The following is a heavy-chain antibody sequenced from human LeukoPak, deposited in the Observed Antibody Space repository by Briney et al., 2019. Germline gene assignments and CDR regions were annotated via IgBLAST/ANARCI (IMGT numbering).Heavy chain of an antibody. Sequence: GESLKISSKGAGYSFTSYWSGWVSQMPGKGLEWMGIIYPGDSDTRYSPSFQGQVTISADKSISTAYLQWSSLKASDTAMYYCAIVRYFDWLSFDYWGQGTLVTVSS. CDR1: GYSFTSYW. D-gene: IGHD3-9*01. CDR2: IYPGDSDT. V-gene: IGHV5-51*01. J-gene: IGHJ4*02. CDR3: AIVRYFDWLSFDY.